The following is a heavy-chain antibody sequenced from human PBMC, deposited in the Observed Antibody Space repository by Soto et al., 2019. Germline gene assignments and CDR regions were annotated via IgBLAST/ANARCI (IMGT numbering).Heavy chain of an antibody. V-gene: IGHV3-33*01. CDR2: IWYDGSDK. Sequence: QVQLVESGGGVVQPGRSLRLSCAASRFTFSSYGMHWVRQAPGKGLEWVALIWYDGSDKFYADSVKGRFTISRDNSKNTLYLQMNSLRAEDTAVYYCARGSSYSSSWGHAFEIWGQGTMVTVSS. D-gene: IGHD6-13*01. J-gene: IGHJ3*02. CDR1: RFTFSSYG. CDR3: ARGSSYSSSWGHAFEI.